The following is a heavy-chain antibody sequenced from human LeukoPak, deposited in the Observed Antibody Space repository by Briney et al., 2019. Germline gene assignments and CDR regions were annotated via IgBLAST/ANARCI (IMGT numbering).Heavy chain of an antibody. CDR1: GYTFTGYY. D-gene: IGHD2-2*01. Sequence: ASVKVSCKASGYTFTGYYMHWARQAPGQGLEWMGWINPNSGGTNYAQKFQGRVTMTRDTSISTAYMELSRLRSDDTAVYYCARVGGYCSSTSCYDIFDYWGQGTLVTVSS. CDR2: INPNSGGT. V-gene: IGHV1-2*02. J-gene: IGHJ4*02. CDR3: ARVGGYCSSTSCYDIFDY.